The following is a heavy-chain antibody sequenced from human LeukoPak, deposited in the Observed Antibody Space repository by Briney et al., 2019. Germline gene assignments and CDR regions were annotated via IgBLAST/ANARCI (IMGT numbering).Heavy chain of an antibody. Sequence: SETLSLTCTVSGGSISSSSYYWSWIRQPPGKGLEWIGYIYYSGSTNYNPSLKSRVTISVDTSKNQFSLKLSSVTAADTAVYYCARDYYDSSGYLISLWGRGTLVTVSS. CDR2: IYYSGST. V-gene: IGHV4-61*01. CDR3: ARDYYDSSGYLISL. J-gene: IGHJ2*01. D-gene: IGHD3-22*01. CDR1: GGSISSSSYY.